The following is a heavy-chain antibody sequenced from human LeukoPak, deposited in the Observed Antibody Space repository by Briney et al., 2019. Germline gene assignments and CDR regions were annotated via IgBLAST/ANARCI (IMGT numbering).Heavy chain of an antibody. Sequence: GGSLRLSCAGSGXTFSTFWMHWVRQAPGKGLEWVSRIKTSTTYADSVKGRFTISRDNANNTLYLQMNSLRPEDTAVYYCARGGYFDNWGQGTLVIVSS. CDR3: ARGGYFDN. CDR1: GXTFSTFW. CDR2: IKTST. V-gene: IGHV3-74*03. J-gene: IGHJ4*02.